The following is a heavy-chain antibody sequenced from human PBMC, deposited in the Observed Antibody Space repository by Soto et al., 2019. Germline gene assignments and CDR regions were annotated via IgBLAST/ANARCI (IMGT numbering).Heavy chain of an antibody. Sequence: QVQLVQSGAEVKKPGASVKVSCKASGYTFTSYGISWVRQAPGQGLEWMGWISAYNGNTNYAQKLQGRVTMSTDTSTSTAYMERRRLRSYDTAVYYCARVTVATSWRGYFDYWGQGTLVTVFS. CDR1: GYTFTSYG. CDR3: ARVTVATSWRGYFDY. CDR2: ISAYNGNT. J-gene: IGHJ4*02. V-gene: IGHV1-18*01. D-gene: IGHD4-17*01.